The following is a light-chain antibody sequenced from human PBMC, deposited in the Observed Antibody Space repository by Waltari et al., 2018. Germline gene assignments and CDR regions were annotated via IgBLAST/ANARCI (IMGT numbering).Light chain of an antibody. J-gene: IGKJ1*01. CDR1: ENVNNY. CDR3: QHGYGTPWT. CDR2: KAS. V-gene: IGKV1-39*01. Sequence: DIQMTQSPSSLSASVGERVTNTCRASENVNNYLNWDQQKPGKAPKLLIYKASTLQSGVPSRFSGSGSGTDYTFTISSLQSEDVATYYCQHGYGTPWTFGQGTKVEIK.